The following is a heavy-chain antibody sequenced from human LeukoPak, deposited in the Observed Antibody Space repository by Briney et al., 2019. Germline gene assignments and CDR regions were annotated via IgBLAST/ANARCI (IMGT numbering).Heavy chain of an antibody. V-gene: IGHV4-31*11. CDR2: IYYSGST. Sequence: SQTLSLTCAVSGGSISSGGYSWSWIRQHPGKGLEWIGYIYYSGSTYYSPSLKSRVTISVDTSKNQFSLKLSSVTAADTAVYYCGGGPDAFDIWGQGTMVTVSS. J-gene: IGHJ3*02. CDR1: GGSISSGGYS. CDR3: GGGPDAFDI.